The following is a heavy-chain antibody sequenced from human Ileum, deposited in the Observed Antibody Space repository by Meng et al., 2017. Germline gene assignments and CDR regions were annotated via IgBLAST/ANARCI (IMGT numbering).Heavy chain of an antibody. V-gene: IGHV1-2*02. CDR2: IDPRTGDI. J-gene: IGHJ4*02. D-gene: IGHD6-19*01. CDR1: GYTFSDYF. CDR3: ARDLAGLGGY. Sequence: QVQLGQSGAEVKNPGAPVTVSCKTFGYTFSDYFMYWVRQAPGQGLEWMGWIDPRTGDIRYTQKLQGRVTMTRDTSISTVYMEVTNLRDDDTAVYYCARDLAGLGGYWGQGTLVTVSS.